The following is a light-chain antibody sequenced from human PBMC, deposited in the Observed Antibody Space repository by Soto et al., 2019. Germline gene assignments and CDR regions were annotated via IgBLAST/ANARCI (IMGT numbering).Light chain of an antibody. CDR2: EVI. Sequence: QSALTQPASVSGSPGQSITISCTGTNSDVGGYNYVSWYQQHPGKAPKLMIYEVINRPSGVSHRFSGSKSGNTASLTISGLQPEDEADYYCNSYTSSSTWVFGGGTKVTVL. CDR1: NSDVGGYNY. J-gene: IGLJ2*01. V-gene: IGLV2-14*01. CDR3: NSYTSSSTWV.